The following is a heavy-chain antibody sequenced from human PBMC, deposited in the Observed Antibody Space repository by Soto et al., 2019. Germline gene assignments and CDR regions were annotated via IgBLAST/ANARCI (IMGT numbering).Heavy chain of an antibody. J-gene: IGHJ4*02. D-gene: IGHD3-9*01. CDR1: GFTFSGYA. V-gene: IGHV3-30-3*01. Sequence: GGSLRLSCAASGFTFSGYAMHWVRQAPGKGLGWVAVISYDGSNKYYADSVKGRFTISRDNSKNTLYLQMNGLRPEDAAVYYCARDQYDILTGPNYWGQGTLVTVSS. CDR2: ISYDGSNK. CDR3: ARDQYDILTGPNY.